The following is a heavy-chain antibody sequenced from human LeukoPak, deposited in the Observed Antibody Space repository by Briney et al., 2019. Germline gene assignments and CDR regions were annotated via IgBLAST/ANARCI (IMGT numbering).Heavy chain of an antibody. CDR3: AREEPAGSTDY. Sequence: GGSLRLSCVASGFIFSSYPMHWVRQAPGKGLEYVSVVSGGGGTTYYTKSVKGRFTISRDNSKNTLYLQMGSLREEDMAVYYCAREEPAGSTDYWGQGTLVTVSS. V-gene: IGHV3-64*01. J-gene: IGHJ4*02. CDR1: GFIFSSYP. CDR2: VSGGGGTT. D-gene: IGHD1-14*01.